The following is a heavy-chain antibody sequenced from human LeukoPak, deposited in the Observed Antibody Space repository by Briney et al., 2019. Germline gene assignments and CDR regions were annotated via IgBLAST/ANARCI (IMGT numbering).Heavy chain of an antibody. V-gene: IGHV4-4*07. CDR1: GGSISSYY. CDR2: IYTSGST. Sequence: SETLSLTCTVSGGSISSYYWSWIRQPAGKGLEWIGRIYTSGSTNYNPSLKSRVTMSVDTPKNQFSLKLSSVTAADTAVYYCARGLRYYDSSGYRTGYWFDPWGQGALVTVSS. D-gene: IGHD3-22*01. CDR3: ARGLRYYDSSGYRTGYWFDP. J-gene: IGHJ5*02.